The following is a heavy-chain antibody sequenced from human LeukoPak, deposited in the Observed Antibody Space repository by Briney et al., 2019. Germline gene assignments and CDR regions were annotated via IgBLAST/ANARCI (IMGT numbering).Heavy chain of an antibody. CDR2: IRYDGSNK. CDR1: GFTFSSYG. V-gene: IGHV3-30*02. J-gene: IGHJ1*01. Sequence: GGSLRLSCAASGFTFSSYGMHWVLQAPGKGLEWVAFIRYDGSNKYYADSVKGRFTISRDNSKNTLYLQMNSLRAEDTAVYYCAKARYCSGGSCYSGTAYFQHWGQGTLVTVSS. D-gene: IGHD2-15*01. CDR3: AKARYCSGGSCYSGTAYFQH.